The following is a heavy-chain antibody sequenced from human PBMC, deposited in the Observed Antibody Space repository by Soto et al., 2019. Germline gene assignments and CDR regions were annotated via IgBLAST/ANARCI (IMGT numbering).Heavy chain of an antibody. J-gene: IGHJ6*02. Sequence: ASVKVSCKASGYTFTSYAMHWVRQAPGQMLEWMGWINAGNGNTKYSQKFQGRVTITRDTSASTAYMELSSLRSEDTAVYYCASYDFWSGSNPYYYYGMDVWGQGTTVTVSS. D-gene: IGHD3-3*01. CDR2: INAGNGNT. V-gene: IGHV1-3*01. CDR1: GYTFTSYA. CDR3: ASYDFWSGSNPYYYYGMDV.